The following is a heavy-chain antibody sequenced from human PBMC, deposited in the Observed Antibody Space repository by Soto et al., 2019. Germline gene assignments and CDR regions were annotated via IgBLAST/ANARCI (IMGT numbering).Heavy chain of an antibody. J-gene: IGHJ6*02. CDR1: GYTFTSYG. CDR3: AREDSGYDLYYYYYGMDV. Sequence: ASVKVSCKASGYTFTSYGISWVRQAPGQGLEWMGWISAYNGNTNYAQKLQGRVTMTTDTSTSTAYMELRSLRSDDTAVYYCAREDSGYDLYYYYYGMDVWGQGXTVTVS. V-gene: IGHV1-18*01. CDR2: ISAYNGNT. D-gene: IGHD5-12*01.